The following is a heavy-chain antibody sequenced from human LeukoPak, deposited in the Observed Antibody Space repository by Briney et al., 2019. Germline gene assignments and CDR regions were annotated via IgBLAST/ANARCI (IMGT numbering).Heavy chain of an antibody. V-gene: IGHV3-74*01. Sequence: GGSLRLSCAASGFSFSTYWMHWVRQAPGKGLVWVSRISSDGSITSYADSVKGRFTISRDNAKNTLYLQMNSLRAEDTAVYYCVRGYSGTYRLGYWGQGALVTVSS. CDR1: GFSFSTYW. CDR3: VRGYSGTYRLGY. J-gene: IGHJ4*02. D-gene: IGHD1-26*01. CDR2: ISSDGSIT.